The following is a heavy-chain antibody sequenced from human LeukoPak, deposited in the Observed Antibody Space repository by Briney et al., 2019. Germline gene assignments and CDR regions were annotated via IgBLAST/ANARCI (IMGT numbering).Heavy chain of an antibody. CDR3: ARRVSVRHFDWLYVDF. CDR2: INHSGST. V-gene: IGHV4-34*01. D-gene: IGHD3-9*01. Sequence: PSETLSLTCAVYGGSLRGYYWGWIRQPPGKGLEGDWEINHSGSTNYNPSLKSRVTLSVDTSKNQFSLKLSSVTAADTAVYYCARRVSVRHFDWLYVDFWGWGSLVTVSS. CDR1: GGSLRGYY. J-gene: IGHJ4*02.